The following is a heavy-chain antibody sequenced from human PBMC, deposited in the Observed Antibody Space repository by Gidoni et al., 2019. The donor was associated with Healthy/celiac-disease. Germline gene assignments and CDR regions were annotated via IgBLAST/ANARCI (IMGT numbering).Heavy chain of an antibody. Sequence: QLQLQESGPGLVKPSETLSLSCTVSGGSIRSDDHYWGWIRQPPGKGLEWIGTISHSGSTYYNPSLKSRVTISVATSKNQFSLKLTSVTAADTAVYHCARARFGPGAPNGLDYWGQGTLVTVSS. CDR3: ARARFGPGAPNGLDY. J-gene: IGHJ4*02. CDR1: GGSIRSDDHY. V-gene: IGHV4-39*01. D-gene: IGHD1-26*01. CDR2: ISHSGST.